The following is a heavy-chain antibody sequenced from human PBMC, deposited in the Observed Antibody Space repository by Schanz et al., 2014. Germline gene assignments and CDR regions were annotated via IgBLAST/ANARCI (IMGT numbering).Heavy chain of an antibody. Sequence: QVQLVESGGGVVQPGRSLRLSCAASGFTFSSYAMHWVRQAPGKGLEWVAVISYDGSNKYYADSVKGRFTISRDNSKNTLYLQMNSLRAEDTAVYYCARDPSGSFCFDYWGQGTLVTVSS. V-gene: IGHV3-30*04. CDR3: ARDPSGSFCFDY. CDR2: ISYDGSNK. CDR1: GFTFSSYA. J-gene: IGHJ4*02. D-gene: IGHD1-26*01.